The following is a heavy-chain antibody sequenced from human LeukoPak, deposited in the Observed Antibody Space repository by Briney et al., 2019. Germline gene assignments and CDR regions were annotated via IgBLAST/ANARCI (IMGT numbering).Heavy chain of an antibody. CDR1: GGSISSDYFY. V-gene: IGHV4-61*01. D-gene: IGHD6-6*01. CDR3: ARGGAARLHFQN. Sequence: SETLSLTCTVSGGSISSDYFYWSWIRQHPGKGLEWIGYIYHSGSTNYNPSLQSRVTISVGTSKNQFSLNLNSVTAADTAVYYCARGGAARLHFQNWGQGTLVTVSS. CDR2: IYHSGST. J-gene: IGHJ1*01.